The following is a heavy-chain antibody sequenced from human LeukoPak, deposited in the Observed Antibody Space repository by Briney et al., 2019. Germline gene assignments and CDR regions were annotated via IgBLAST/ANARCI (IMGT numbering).Heavy chain of an antibody. CDR1: GGTFSSYA. CDR2: IIPIFGTA. CDR3: ARGPEGMYFDY. J-gene: IGHJ4*02. V-gene: IGHV1-69*13. Sequence: GASVKVSCEASGGTFSSYAISWVRQAPGQGLEWMGGIIPIFGTANYAQKFQGRVTITADESTSTAYMELSSLRSEDTAVYYCARGPEGMYFDYWGQGTLVTVSS.